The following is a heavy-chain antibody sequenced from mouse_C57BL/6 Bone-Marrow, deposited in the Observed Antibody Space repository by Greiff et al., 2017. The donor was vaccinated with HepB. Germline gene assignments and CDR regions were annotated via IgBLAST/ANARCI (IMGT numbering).Heavy chain of an antibody. CDR1: GYTFTSYG. CDR3: ARAGGSKVDY. V-gene: IGHV1-81*01. CDR2: IYPRSGNT. Sequence: VMLVESGAELARPGASVKLSCKASGYTFTSYGISWVKQRTGQGLEWIGEIYPRSGNTYYNEKFKGKATLTADKSSSTAYMELRSLTSEDSAVYFCARAGGSKVDYWGQGTTLTVSS. J-gene: IGHJ2*01. D-gene: IGHD1-1*01.